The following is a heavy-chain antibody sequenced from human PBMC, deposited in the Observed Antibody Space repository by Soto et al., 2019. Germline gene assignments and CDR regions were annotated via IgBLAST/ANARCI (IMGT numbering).Heavy chain of an antibody. CDR3: ARGFVAAPANWFDP. D-gene: IGHD6-6*01. CDR1: GGSITSYD. V-gene: IGHV4-34*01. CDR2: INHSGST. Sequence: PSETLSLTSTVSGGSITSYDWSWIRQAPGKGLEWIGEINHSGSTNYNPSLKSRVTISVDTSKNQFSLKLSSVTAADTAVYYCARGFVAAPANWFDPWGQGTLVTVSS. J-gene: IGHJ5*02.